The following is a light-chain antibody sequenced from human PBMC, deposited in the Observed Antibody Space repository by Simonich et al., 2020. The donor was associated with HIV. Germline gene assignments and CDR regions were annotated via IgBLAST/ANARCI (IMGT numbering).Light chain of an antibody. CDR2: WAS. CDR1: QSVLYSSNNKNY. CDR3: QQYYSSPLT. J-gene: IGKJ4*01. V-gene: IGKV4-1*01. Sequence: DIVMTQSPDSLAVSLGGRATITCKSSQSVLYSSNNKNYLAWYQQKPGQTPKLLIYWASTRESGVPDRFSGSGSGTDFTLTISSLQAEDVAVYYCQQYYSSPLTFGGGTKVEIK.